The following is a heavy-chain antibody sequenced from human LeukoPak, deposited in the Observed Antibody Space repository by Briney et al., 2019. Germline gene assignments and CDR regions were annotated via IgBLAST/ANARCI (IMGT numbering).Heavy chain of an antibody. V-gene: IGHV1-2*02. CDR2: IKSISGGT. D-gene: IGHD3-3*02. CDR3: TRSGTDIFAF. Sequence: ASVKVSRKASGYTFTVYYMHWVRQAPGQGLEWVGWIKSISGGTNYAQKFQGRVTITRDTSINTAYMDLTNLSSDDTAVYYCTRSGTDIFAFWGQGTLVTVSS. CDR1: GYTFTVYY. J-gene: IGHJ4*02.